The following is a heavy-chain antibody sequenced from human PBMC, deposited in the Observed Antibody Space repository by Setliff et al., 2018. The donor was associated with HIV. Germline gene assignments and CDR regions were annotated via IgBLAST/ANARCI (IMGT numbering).Heavy chain of an antibody. D-gene: IGHD6-6*01. CDR3: ARDRGSSSDYYYYGMDV. CDR2: ISYSGNT. J-gene: IGHJ6*02. Sequence: PSETLSLTCNVSGGSISTNRDHWGWIRQPPGKGLEWIGSISYSGNTYYHPSLQSRVTISLDMSKNQSSLKLRSVTAADTAVYYCARDRGSSSDYYYYGMDVWGQGTTVTVSS. V-gene: IGHV4-39*07. CDR1: GGSISTNRDH.